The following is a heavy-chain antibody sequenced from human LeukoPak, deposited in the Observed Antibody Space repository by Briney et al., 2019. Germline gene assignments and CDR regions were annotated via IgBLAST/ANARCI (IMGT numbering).Heavy chain of an antibody. CDR2: IRYDGSNK. D-gene: IGHD5-18*01. V-gene: IGHV3-30*02. CDR1: GFTFSSYG. CDR3: ARAPGGYTYGLDY. Sequence: GGSLRLSCAASGFTFSSYGMHWVRQPPGKGLEWVAFIRYDGSNKYYADSVKGRFTISRDNSKNTLYLQMNSLRAEDTAVYYCARAPGGYTYGLDYWGQGTLVTASS. J-gene: IGHJ4*02.